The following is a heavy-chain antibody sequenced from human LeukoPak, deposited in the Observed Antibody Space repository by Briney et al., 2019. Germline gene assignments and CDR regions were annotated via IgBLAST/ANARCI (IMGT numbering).Heavy chain of an antibody. CDR2: INLKSGGT. V-gene: IGHV1-2*02. J-gene: IGHJ5*02. CDR1: AYTFTGYY. CDR3: ARDKNYYDSSGNWFDP. D-gene: IGHD3-22*01. Sequence: GASVKVSCKASAYTFTGYYMHWVRQAPGQGLEWMGWINLKSGGTNYAQKFQGRVTMTRDTSISTAYMELSRLRSDDTAVYYCARDKNYYDSSGNWFDPWGQGTLVTVSS.